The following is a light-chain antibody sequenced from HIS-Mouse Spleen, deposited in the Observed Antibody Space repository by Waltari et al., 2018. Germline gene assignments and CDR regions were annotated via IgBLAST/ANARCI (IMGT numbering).Light chain of an antibody. J-gene: IGKJ2*01. CDR3: QQYNNWPPYT. V-gene: IGKV3-15*01. Sequence: EIVMTQSPATLSVSPGERATLSCRASQSVSSNLAWYQPKPGQAPRLLIYSASTRATGIPARFSGSGSGTEFTLTISSLQSEDFAVYYCQQYNNWPPYTFGQGTKLEIK. CDR2: SAS. CDR1: QSVSSN.